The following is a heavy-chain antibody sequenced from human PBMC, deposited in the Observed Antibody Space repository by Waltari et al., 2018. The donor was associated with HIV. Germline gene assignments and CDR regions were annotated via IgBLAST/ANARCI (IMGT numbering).Heavy chain of an antibody. V-gene: IGHV1-8*01. CDR3: ARSLACPDCYSEMDS. D-gene: IGHD2-21*02. Sequence: QVQLVQSAAEMKEPGASVKVSCKASGYIFTRYDLNWGRQASGQGPEWRGWVNPNSGNTGYAQNFQGRVTMTMNTPTSTAYMELSNLKSEDTAVYYCARSLACPDCYSEMDSWGQGTLITVSS. J-gene: IGHJ4*02. CDR2: VNPNSGNT. CDR1: GYIFTRYD.